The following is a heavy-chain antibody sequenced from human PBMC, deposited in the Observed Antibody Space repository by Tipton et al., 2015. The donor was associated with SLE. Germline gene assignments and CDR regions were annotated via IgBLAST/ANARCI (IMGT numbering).Heavy chain of an antibody. J-gene: IGHJ4*02. CDR3: ARRGNHNAWDC. CDR2: INSDGSSP. CDR1: GFTFSSSW. Sequence: SLRLPCAASGFTFSSSWMHWVHQAPGKGLVWVSRINSDGSSPTYADSVKGRFTISRDNAKNTLYLQMNSLKSEDTAVYYCARRGNHNAWDCWGQGTLLTVSS. D-gene: IGHD1-14*01. V-gene: IGHV3-74*01.